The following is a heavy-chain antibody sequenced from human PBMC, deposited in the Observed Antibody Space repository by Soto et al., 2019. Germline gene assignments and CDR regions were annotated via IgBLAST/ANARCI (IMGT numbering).Heavy chain of an antibody. CDR1: GGSISSYY. CDR3: ARGYCSSTSCFDP. V-gene: IGHV4-59*12. D-gene: IGHD2-2*01. CDR2: IYYSGST. Sequence: SETLSLTCTVSGGSISSYYWSWIRQPPGKGLEWIGYIYYSGSTNYNPSLKSRVTISVDTSKNQFSLKLSSVTAADTAVYYCARGYCSSTSCFDPSGQGTLVTVSS. J-gene: IGHJ5*02.